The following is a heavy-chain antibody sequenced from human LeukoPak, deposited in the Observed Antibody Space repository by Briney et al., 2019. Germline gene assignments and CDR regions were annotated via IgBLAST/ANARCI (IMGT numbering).Heavy chain of an antibody. CDR1: GFTVSSNY. D-gene: IGHD2/OR15-2a*01. CDR2: INSGGST. CDR3: ASKESFDY. V-gene: IGHV3-66*01. Sequence: GGSLRLSCAASGFTVSSNYMSWVRQAPGKGLEWVSVINSGGSTHYADSVKGRFTISRDNSKNTLYLQMGSLRAEDTAVYYCASKESFDYWGQGTLVTVSS. J-gene: IGHJ4*02.